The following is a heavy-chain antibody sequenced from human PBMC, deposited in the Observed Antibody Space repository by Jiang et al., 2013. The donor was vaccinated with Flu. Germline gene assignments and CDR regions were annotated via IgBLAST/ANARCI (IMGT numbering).Heavy chain of an antibody. D-gene: IGHD3-22*01. V-gene: IGHV2-5*02. CDR2: IYWDDDK. Sequence: KPTQTLTLTCTFSGFSLSTSGVGVGWIRQPPGKALEWLALIYWDDDKRYSPSLKSRLTITKDTSKNQVVLTMTNMDPVDTATYYCAHRRAISGYSPGRDAFDIWGQGTMVTVSS. CDR1: GFSLSTSGVG. CDR3: AHRRAISGYSPGRDAFDI. J-gene: IGHJ3*02.